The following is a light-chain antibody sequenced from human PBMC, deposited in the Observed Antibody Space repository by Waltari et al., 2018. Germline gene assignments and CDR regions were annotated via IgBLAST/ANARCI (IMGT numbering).Light chain of an antibody. CDR3: QKYDRLPAT. J-gene: IGKJ1*01. Sequence: EVVLTQSPGPLSLSPGERATLYCRASQSVGRYLAWYQQKPGRAPRLLIYGASSRATGIPDRFSGVGSGTDFSLTISRLEAEDFAVYYCQKYDRLPATFGQGTKVEIK. CDR2: GAS. V-gene: IGKV3-20*01. CDR1: QSVGRY.